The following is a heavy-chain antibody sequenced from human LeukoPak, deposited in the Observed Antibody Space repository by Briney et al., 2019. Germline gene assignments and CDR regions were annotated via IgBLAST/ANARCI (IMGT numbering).Heavy chain of an antibody. Sequence: GGSLRLSCAASGFTFSSYTMNWVRQAPGKGLEWVSSISGSGGSTYNADSVKGLFTISRDNGKNTLYLQMNSLRAEDTAVYYCARKYYFDSSAYYAFHIWGQGTMVTVSS. V-gene: IGHV3-23*01. D-gene: IGHD3-22*01. CDR1: GFTFSSYT. CDR2: ISGSGGST. CDR3: ARKYYFDSSAYYAFHI. J-gene: IGHJ3*02.